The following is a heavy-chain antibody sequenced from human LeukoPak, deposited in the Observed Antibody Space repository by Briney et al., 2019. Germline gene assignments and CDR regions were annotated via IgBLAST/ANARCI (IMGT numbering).Heavy chain of an antibody. J-gene: IGHJ4*02. Sequence: ASVKVSCKASGYTFTDYYMHRVRQAPGQGFEWMGWINPNDGDTNYAQKFQGRVTMTRDTSISTAHMEVSRLRSDDTAVYYCARANFLYCSSNTCLFDYWGQGTLVTVSS. CDR2: INPNDGDT. CDR3: ARANFLYCSSNTCLFDY. CDR1: GYTFTDYY. D-gene: IGHD2-2*01. V-gene: IGHV1-2*02.